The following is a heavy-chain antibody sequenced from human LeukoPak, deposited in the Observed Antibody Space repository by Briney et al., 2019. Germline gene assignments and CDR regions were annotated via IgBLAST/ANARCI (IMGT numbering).Heavy chain of an antibody. D-gene: IGHD3-16*01. CDR1: GFNFRGYN. CDR2: MSTSSTYI. Sequence: PGGSLRLSCAASGFNFRGYNMNWVRQAPGKGLEWVSSMSTSSTYIYYADSIKGRFTISRDDARSLLYLQMDSLRDEDTAVYYCVRDFAFGFCNTTTCRYPFDSWGQGTLVTVSS. J-gene: IGHJ4*02. V-gene: IGHV3-21*06. CDR3: VRDFAFGFCNTTTCRYPFDS.